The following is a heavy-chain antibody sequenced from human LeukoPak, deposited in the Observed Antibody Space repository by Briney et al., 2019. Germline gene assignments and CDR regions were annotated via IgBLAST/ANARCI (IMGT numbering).Heavy chain of an antibody. CDR1: GFTFDDYA. CDR3: AKDSSSGWYDWYFDL. CDR2: TSWNSGSI. J-gene: IGHJ2*01. D-gene: IGHD6-19*01. Sequence: GGSLRLSCAASGFTFDDYAMHWVRQAPGKGLEWVSGTSWNSGSIGYADSVKGRFTISRDNAKNSLYLQMNSLRAEDTALYYCAKDSSSGWYDWYFDLWGRGTLVTVSS. V-gene: IGHV3-9*01.